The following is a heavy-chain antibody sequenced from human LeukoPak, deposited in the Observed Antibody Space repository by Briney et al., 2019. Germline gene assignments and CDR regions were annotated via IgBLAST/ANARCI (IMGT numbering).Heavy chain of an antibody. Sequence: GGSLRLSCAASGFTFSSYSMNWVRQAPGKGLEWVSYISSSGSTIDYADSVKGRFTISRDNAKNSLFLQMNSLRAEDTAVYYCSRLRGYSYGYGDYWGQGTLVTVSS. J-gene: IGHJ4*02. CDR3: SRLRGYSYGYGDY. D-gene: IGHD5-18*01. V-gene: IGHV3-48*04. CDR2: ISSSGSTI. CDR1: GFTFSSYS.